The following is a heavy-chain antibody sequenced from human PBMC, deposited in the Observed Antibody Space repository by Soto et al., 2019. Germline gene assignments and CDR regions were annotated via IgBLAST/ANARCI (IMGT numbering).Heavy chain of an antibody. D-gene: IGHD3-3*02. J-gene: IGHJ6*02. Sequence: QVQLVQSGAEVKKPGSSVKVSCKASGGTFRTSAISWVRQAPGQGLEWVGGIMPVFRRPKYAQNFQGRVTITADESTSPAYMELSSLRSDDTAVYYCARDKDRPKLGGNYYYILDVWGQGNAVTVSS. CDR3: ARDKDRPKLGGNYYYILDV. V-gene: IGHV1-69*12. CDR2: IMPVFRRP. CDR1: GGTFRTSA.